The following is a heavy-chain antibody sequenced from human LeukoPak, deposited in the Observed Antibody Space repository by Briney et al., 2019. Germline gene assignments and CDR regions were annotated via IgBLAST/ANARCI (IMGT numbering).Heavy chain of an antibody. CDR3: ARGMDSSFDI. Sequence: SETLSLTCTVSGYSISSGYYWSWIRQPPGKGLEWIGEINHSGSTNYNPSLKSRVTISVDTSKNQFSLKLSSVTAADTAVYYCARGMDSSFDIWGQGTMVTVSS. V-gene: IGHV4-38-2*02. CDR2: INHSGST. J-gene: IGHJ3*02. CDR1: GYSISSGYY. D-gene: IGHD3/OR15-3a*01.